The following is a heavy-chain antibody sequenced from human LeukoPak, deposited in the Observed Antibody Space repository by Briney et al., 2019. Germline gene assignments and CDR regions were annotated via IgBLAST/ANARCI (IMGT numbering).Heavy chain of an antibody. CDR1: GYTFTCHD. D-gene: IGHD2-21*02. V-gene: IGHV1-8*01. CDR3: ARTPTGGDIDY. J-gene: IGHJ4*02. CDR2: MSPKTGKT. Sequence: ASVKVSCKASGYTFTCHDSNWMRQATGQGLEWMRWMSPKTGKTGYASRFQGRVTMTSNPSISTAYLELSSLRSDDTAVYYCARTPTGGDIDYWGQGTLVTVSS.